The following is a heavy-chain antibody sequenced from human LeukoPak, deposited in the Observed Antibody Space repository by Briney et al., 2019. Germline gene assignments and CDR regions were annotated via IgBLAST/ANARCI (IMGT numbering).Heavy chain of an antibody. D-gene: IGHD3-10*02. CDR1: GFTFSSYS. Sequence: PGGSLRLSCAASGFTFSSYSMNWVRQAPGKGLEWVSSISRSSSYIYYADSVKGRFTISRDNAKNSLYLQMNSLRVDDTAVYYCARDLCWGCFDDWGQGNLVTVSS. V-gene: IGHV3-21*04. CDR3: ARDLCWGCFDD. J-gene: IGHJ4*02. CDR2: ISRSSSYI.